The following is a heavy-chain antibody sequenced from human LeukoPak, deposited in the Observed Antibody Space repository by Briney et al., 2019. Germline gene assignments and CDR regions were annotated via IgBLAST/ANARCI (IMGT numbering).Heavy chain of an antibody. D-gene: IGHD3-3*01. CDR1: GFTFSSYN. V-gene: IGHV3-23*01. J-gene: IGHJ4*02. CDR3: AKDSSGLQYYDFWSGYYTGNPTVFDY. CDR2: ISGSGDRT. Sequence: GGSLRLSCAASGFTFSSYNMNWVRQAPGKGLEWVSGISGSGDRTYYADSVKGRFTISRDNSKNTLYLQMNSLRAEDTAVYYCAKDSSGLQYYDFWSGYYTGNPTVFDYWGQGTLVTVSS.